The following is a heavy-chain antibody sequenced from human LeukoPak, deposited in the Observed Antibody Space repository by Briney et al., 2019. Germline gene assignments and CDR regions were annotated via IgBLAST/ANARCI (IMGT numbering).Heavy chain of an antibody. CDR2: ISSSSSYI. V-gene: IGHV3-21*01. J-gene: IGHJ4*02. D-gene: IGHD6-19*01. CDR1: GFTFSSYS. CDR3: ARDRRSGGFTSNNY. Sequence: GGSPRLSCAASGFTFSSYSMNWVRQAPGKGLEWVSSISSSSSYIYYADSVKGRFTISRDNAKNSLYLQMNSLRAEDTAVYYCARDRRSGGFTSNNYWGQGTLVTVSS.